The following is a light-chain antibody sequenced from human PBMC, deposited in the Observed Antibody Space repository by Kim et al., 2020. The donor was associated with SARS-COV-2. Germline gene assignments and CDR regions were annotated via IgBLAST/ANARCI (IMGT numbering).Light chain of an antibody. CDR3: QQRSTWPT. V-gene: IGKV3-11*01. CDR2: DAS. J-gene: IGKJ4*01. CDR1: QSISTY. Sequence: SLYPGERATLSCRASQSISTYLAWYQQKYGQAPRLLVYDASNRATGIPARFSGSGSGTDFTLTISSLEPEDFAVYYCQQRSTWPTFGGGTKVDIK.